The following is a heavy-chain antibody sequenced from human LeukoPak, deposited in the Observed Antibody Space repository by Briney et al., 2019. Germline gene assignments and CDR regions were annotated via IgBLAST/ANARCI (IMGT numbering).Heavy chain of an antibody. D-gene: IGHD3-10*01. Sequence: GGSLRLSCAASGFDFSSNWMHWVRHAPGQGLVWVSRIKGDGISTNYADSVKGRFTISRDIAKSTLYLQMNSLRTEDTAVYFCVRNMVRGIVYFDSWGQGTLVTVSS. J-gene: IGHJ4*02. CDR3: VRNMVRGIVYFDS. V-gene: IGHV3-74*01. CDR2: IKGDGIST. CDR1: GFDFSSNW.